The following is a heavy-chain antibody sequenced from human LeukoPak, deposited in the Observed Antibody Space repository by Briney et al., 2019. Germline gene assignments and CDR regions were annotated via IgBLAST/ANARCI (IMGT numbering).Heavy chain of an antibody. V-gene: IGHV4-59*01. CDR2: IYYSGTT. CDR3: ARLSAYSYNSGTHYKNDY. Sequence: SETLSLTCTVSGGSISSYYWSWIRQPPGKGLEWIGYIYYSGTTHYNPSLRSRVTMSVDTSRNQVSLKLSSVTAADTAVYYCARLSAYSYNSGTHYKNDYWGQGTLVTVSS. D-gene: IGHD3-10*01. CDR1: GGSISSYY. J-gene: IGHJ4*02.